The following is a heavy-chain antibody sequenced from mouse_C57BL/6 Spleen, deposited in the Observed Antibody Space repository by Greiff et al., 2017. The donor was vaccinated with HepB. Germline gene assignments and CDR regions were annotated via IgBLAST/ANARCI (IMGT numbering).Heavy chain of an antibody. CDR3: ARERITTVVADFDY. Sequence: VQLQQPGAELVRPGSSVKLSCKASGYTFTSYWMHWVKQRPIQGLEWIGNIDPSDSETHYNQKFKDKATLPVDKSSSTAYMQLSSLTSEDSAVYYCARERITTVVADFDYWGQGTTLTVSS. CDR2: IDPSDSET. CDR1: GYTFTSYW. D-gene: IGHD1-1*01. V-gene: IGHV1-52*01. J-gene: IGHJ2*01.